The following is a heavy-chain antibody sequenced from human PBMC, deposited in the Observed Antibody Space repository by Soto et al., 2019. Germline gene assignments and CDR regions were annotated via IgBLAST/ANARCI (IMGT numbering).Heavy chain of an antibody. J-gene: IGHJ6*02. CDR1: GGTFSNYA. Sequence: QVQLVQSGAEVKNPGSSVEVSCKASGGTFSNYAISWVRQAPGQGLEWMGGIIPIFRTPNYAQKFQGRVTLSPEEATISAYMELSCLRTEATAAYYCATMKGGYQSYYYGMDVWGQGTTVTVSS. CDR3: ATMKGGYQSYYYGMDV. V-gene: IGHV1-69*05. D-gene: IGHD6-13*01. CDR2: IIPIFRTP.